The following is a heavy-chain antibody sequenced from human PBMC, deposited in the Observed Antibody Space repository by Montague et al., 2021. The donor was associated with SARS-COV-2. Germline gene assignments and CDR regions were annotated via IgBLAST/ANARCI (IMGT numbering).Heavy chain of an antibody. J-gene: IGHJ3*01. V-gene: IGHV3-7*03. D-gene: IGHD1-26*01. CDR2: INRDGSVK. Sequence: SLRLSCAASGFALNSYWMTWVRQAPGKGLGWVANINRDGSVKHFVDSVEGRFTISRDNAKNSLYLLMNSLRPEDTAVYYCARDTTYNTGIYYDAFDVWGQGTMVTVSS. CDR3: ARDTTYNTGIYYDAFDV. CDR1: GFALNSYW.